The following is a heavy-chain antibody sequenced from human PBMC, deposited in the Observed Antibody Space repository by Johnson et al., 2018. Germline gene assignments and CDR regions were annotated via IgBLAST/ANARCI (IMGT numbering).Heavy chain of an antibody. J-gene: IGHJ6*03. Sequence: QVQLVQSGGGVVQPGRSLRLSCAASGFTFSSYGMHWVRQAPGKGLEWVAVIWYDGSNKYYADSVKGRFTISRDNSKNKLYLQMNSLRAEDTDGDYCARTSTPYYYDRSGYWGYYYMDVWGKGTTVTGSS. D-gene: IGHD3-22*01. CDR2: IWYDGSNK. CDR3: ARTSTPYYYDRSGYWGYYYMDV. CDR1: GFTFSSYG. V-gene: IGHV3-33*01.